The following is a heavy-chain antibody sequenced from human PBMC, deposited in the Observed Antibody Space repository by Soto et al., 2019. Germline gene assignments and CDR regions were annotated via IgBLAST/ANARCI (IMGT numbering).Heavy chain of an antibody. CDR3: AKDYRPGTNYYYGMDV. CDR2: ISYDGSNK. D-gene: IGHD3-10*01. Sequence: QVQLVESGGGVVQPGRSLRLSCAASGFTFSSYGMHWVRQAPGKGLEWVAVISYDGSNKYYADSVKGRFTISRDNSKNXLYLQMNSMRAEDTAVYYCAKDYRPGTNYYYGMDVWGQGTTVTVSS. J-gene: IGHJ6*02. V-gene: IGHV3-30*18. CDR1: GFTFSSYG.